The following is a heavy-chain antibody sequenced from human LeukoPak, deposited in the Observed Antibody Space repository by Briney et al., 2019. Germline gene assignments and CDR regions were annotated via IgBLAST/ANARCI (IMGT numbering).Heavy chain of an antibody. D-gene: IGHD4-17*01. V-gene: IGHV1-3*01. CDR3: ASVDYGDY. Sequence: ASVKVSCKASGYTFTSYAMHWVRQAPGQRLEWMGWINACNGNTKYSQKFQGRVTLTRDTSASTAYMELSSLRSEDMAVYYCASVDYGDYWGQGTLVTVSS. CDR2: INACNGNT. CDR1: GYTFTSYA. J-gene: IGHJ4*02.